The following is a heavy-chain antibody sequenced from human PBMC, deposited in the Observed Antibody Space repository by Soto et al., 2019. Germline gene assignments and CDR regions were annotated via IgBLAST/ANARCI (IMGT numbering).Heavy chain of an antibody. Sequence: QVQLQESGPGLVKPSQTLSLTCTVSGGSISSGGYYWSWIRQHPGKGLEWIGYIYYSGSTYYNPSLRSRVTLSVDPSQNQFSLKLSSVTAADTAVYYCARTSYDSSGTAADPWGQGTLVTVSS. CDR2: IYYSGST. CDR1: GGSISSGGYY. J-gene: IGHJ5*02. D-gene: IGHD3-22*01. CDR3: ARTSYDSSGTAADP. V-gene: IGHV4-31*03.